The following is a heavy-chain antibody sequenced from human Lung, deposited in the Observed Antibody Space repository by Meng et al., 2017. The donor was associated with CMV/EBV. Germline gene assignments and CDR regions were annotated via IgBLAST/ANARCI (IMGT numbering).Heavy chain of an antibody. CDR3: GTETLTRGSVH. V-gene: IGHV3-7*01. D-gene: IGHD3-10*01. CDR1: GISFSGYW. Sequence: SCAASGISFSGYWMTWVRQAPGKGLGWVANIKTNRSEKYYLDSVKGRFAIYRDNAKNSLYLHMNNARAEDTGVYDCGTETLTRGSVHWGLGTLVTVSS. CDR2: IKTNRSEK. J-gene: IGHJ4*02.